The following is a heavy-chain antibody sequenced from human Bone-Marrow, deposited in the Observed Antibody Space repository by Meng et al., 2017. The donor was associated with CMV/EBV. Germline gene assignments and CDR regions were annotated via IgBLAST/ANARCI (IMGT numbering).Heavy chain of an antibody. D-gene: IGHD3-3*01. CDR2: INPNSGGT. J-gene: IGHJ6*02. CDR3: ARDLRPGTTIFGVRSVHYGMDV. Sequence: ALVKVSCKASGYTFTGYYMHWVRQAPGQGLEWMGWINPNSGGTNYAQKFQGRVTMTRDTSISTADMVLSRRRSEDTAVYYCARDLRPGTTIFGVRSVHYGMDVWGQGTTVTVSS. V-gene: IGHV1-2*02. CDR1: GYTFTGYY.